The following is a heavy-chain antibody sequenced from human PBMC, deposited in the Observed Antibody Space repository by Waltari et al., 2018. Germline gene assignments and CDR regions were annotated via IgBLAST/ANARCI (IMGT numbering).Heavy chain of an antibody. CDR3: ASGSFLNWFDP. Sequence: QVQLQESGPGLVKPSQTLSLTCTVSGGSISSGSYYWSWIRQPAGKGLEWIGYIHTSGCTNYNPSLKSGVTISVDTSKDQFSLKLSSVTAADTAVYYCASGSFLNWFDPWGQGTLVTVSS. CDR1: GGSISSGSYY. V-gene: IGHV4-61*09. J-gene: IGHJ5*02. D-gene: IGHD6-25*01. CDR2: IHTSGCT.